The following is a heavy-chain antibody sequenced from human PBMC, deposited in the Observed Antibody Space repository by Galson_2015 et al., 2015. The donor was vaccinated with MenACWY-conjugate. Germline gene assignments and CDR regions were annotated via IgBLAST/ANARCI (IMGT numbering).Heavy chain of an antibody. J-gene: IGHJ2*01. CDR1: GGSFSGYY. D-gene: IGHD2-2*01. CDR3: ARKVGYCSSTSCYVFARHWYFDL. Sequence: ETLSLTCAVYGGSFSGYYWSWIRQPPGKGLEWIGEINHSGSTNYNPSLKSRVTISVDTSKNQFSLKLSSVTAADTAVYYCARKVGYCSSTSCYVFARHWYFDLWGRGTLVTVSS. CDR2: INHSGST. V-gene: IGHV4-34*01.